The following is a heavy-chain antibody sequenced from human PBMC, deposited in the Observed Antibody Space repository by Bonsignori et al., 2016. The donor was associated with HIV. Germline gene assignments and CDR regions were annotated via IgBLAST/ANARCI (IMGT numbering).Heavy chain of an antibody. CDR2: IRYDGTNK. Sequence: VRQAPGKGLEWVAFIRYDGTNKYYADSVKGRFTISRDNSKNTFYLQMNSLRAEDTAVYYCAKDQTGTPGNWGQGTLVTVSS. J-gene: IGHJ4*02. CDR3: AKDQTGTPGN. V-gene: IGHV3-30*02. D-gene: IGHD1-1*01.